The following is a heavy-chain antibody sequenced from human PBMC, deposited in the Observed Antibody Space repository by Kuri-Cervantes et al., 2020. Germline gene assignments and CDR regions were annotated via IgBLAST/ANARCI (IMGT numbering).Heavy chain of an antibody. Sequence: SETLSLTCTVSGGSISSSSYYWGWIRQPPGKGLEWIGSIYYSGSTYYNPSLKSRVTISVDTSKNQFSLQLNSVTPEDTAVYYCARETRAESIFGVVIILASHWYFDLWGRGTLVTVSS. CDR2: IYYSGST. J-gene: IGHJ2*01. CDR3: ARETRAESIFGVVIILASHWYFDL. D-gene: IGHD3-3*01. V-gene: IGHV4-39*07. CDR1: GGSISSSSYY.